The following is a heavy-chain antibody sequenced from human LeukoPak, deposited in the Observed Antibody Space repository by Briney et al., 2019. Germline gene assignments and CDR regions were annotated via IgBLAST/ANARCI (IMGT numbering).Heavy chain of an antibody. Sequence: ASVKVSCKTSGYTFSGYFVHWVRQAPGQGLEWMGRINAGSGDTEFAQKFQGRVTMTRDTFVSTAYMEVSGLTSDDTAIYYCARDLSSTPHWELDRWGQGTLVTVPS. CDR3: ARDLSSTPHWELDR. V-gene: IGHV1-2*06. D-gene: IGHD1-7*01. CDR1: GYTFSGYF. J-gene: IGHJ5*02. CDR2: INAGSGDT.